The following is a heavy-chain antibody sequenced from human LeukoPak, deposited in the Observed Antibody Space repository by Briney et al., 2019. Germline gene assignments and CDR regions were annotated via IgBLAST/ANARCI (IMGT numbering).Heavy chain of an antibody. Sequence: ASVKVSCKASGYTFTSYDINWVRQATGQGLEWMGWMNPNSGNTGYAQKFQGRVTTTRNTSISTAYMELSSLRSEDTAVYYCARGMVVTAIRIPYYYYYMDVWGKGTTVTVSS. J-gene: IGHJ6*03. CDR2: MNPNSGNT. CDR3: ARGMVVTAIRIPYYYYYMDV. D-gene: IGHD2-21*02. V-gene: IGHV1-8*01. CDR1: GYTFTSYD.